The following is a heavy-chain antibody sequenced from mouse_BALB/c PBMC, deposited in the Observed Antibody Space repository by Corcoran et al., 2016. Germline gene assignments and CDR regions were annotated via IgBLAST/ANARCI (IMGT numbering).Heavy chain of an antibody. Sequence: EVQLQQSGAELVQPGASVKLSCTAAGFNIKESYMHWVKQRPEQGLEWIGRIDPANGNTKYDPKFQGKATITAVTSSNTAYLQLSSLTSEDTAVYYCASGNDYWGQGTTLTVSS. CDR2: IDPANGNT. CDR1: GFNIKESY. CDR3: ASGNDY. D-gene: IGHD2-1*01. J-gene: IGHJ2*01. V-gene: IGHV14-3*02.